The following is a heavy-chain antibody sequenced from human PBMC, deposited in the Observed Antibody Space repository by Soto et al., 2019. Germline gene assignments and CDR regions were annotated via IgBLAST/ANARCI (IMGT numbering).Heavy chain of an antibody. CDR3: AEHGGEDIVVEPAPIGYFDY. J-gene: IGHJ4*02. Sequence: QVQLVESGGGVVQPGRSLRLSCAASGFTFSSYGMQWVRQAPGKGLEWVAVILYDGSNKYYADSVKGRFTISRDNSKNTVYLKMNSLRGGDTAVYYCAEHGGEDIVVEPAPIGYFDYWGQGTLVTVSS. V-gene: IGHV3-30*18. CDR2: ILYDGSNK. D-gene: IGHD2-2*01. CDR1: GFTFSSYG.